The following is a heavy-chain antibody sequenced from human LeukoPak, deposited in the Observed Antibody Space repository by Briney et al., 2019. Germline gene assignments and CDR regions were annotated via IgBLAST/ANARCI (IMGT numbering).Heavy chain of an antibody. CDR1: GGSFIGYY. Sequence: SETRSLTCVVHGGSFIGYYWSWIGQTPGKGLEWIGEINHSGSTNYNPSLKSRVSMSADTSNNQLSLNVTPVTAADAAVYYCARGRGRVTTFKDYYFGLDVWGQVTTATVSS. D-gene: IGHD4-17*01. CDR3: ARGRGRVTTFKDYYFGLDV. V-gene: IGHV4-34*01. CDR2: INHSGST. J-gene: IGHJ6*02.